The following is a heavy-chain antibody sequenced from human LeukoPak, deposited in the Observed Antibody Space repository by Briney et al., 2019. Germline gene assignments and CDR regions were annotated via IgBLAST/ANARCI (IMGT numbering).Heavy chain of an antibody. CDR1: GGSFSGYF. D-gene: IGHD6-19*01. Sequence: SETLSLTCVVYGGSFSGYFWSWICQPPGKGVERIGEINHSGRTKYNTSPKSRVTIPVATSENQFHWMLSSVTAADTAVYYCARGYSSGFIDYWGQGTLVTVPS. CDR2: INHSGRT. V-gene: IGHV4-34*01. CDR3: ARGYSSGFIDY. J-gene: IGHJ4*02.